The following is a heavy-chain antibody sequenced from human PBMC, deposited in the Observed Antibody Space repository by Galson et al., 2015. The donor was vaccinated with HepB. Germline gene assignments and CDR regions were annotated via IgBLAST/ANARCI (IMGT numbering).Heavy chain of an antibody. J-gene: IGHJ6*02. CDR3: ARGGVVPAASSYYYYYGMDV. D-gene: IGHD2-2*01. CDR2: ISYDGSNK. V-gene: IGHV3-30-3*01. Sequence: SLRLSCAASGFTFSSYAMHWVRQAPGKGLEWVAVISYDGSNKYYADSVKGRFTISRDNSKNTLYLQMNSLRAEDTAVYYCARGGVVPAASSYYYYYGMDVWGQGTTVTVSS. CDR1: GFTFSSYA.